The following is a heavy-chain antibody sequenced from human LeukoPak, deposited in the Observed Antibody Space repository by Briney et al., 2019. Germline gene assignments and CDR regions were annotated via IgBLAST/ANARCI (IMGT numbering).Heavy chain of an antibody. V-gene: IGHV4-59*01. CDR1: GGSINSYY. CDR2: IYYSGSS. D-gene: IGHD5-12*01. Sequence: SETLSLTCTVSGGSINSYYWSWIRQSPGKGLEWIGYIYYSGSSNYNPSLKSRVTISVDRSKNQFSLNLTSVTAADTAVYYCVRDQGGIVARPYYYGMDVWGQGMTVTVSS. CDR3: VRDQGGIVARPYYYGMDV. J-gene: IGHJ6*02.